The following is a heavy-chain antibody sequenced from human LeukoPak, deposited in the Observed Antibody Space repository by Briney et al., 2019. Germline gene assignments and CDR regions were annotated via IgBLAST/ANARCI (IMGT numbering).Heavy chain of an antibody. D-gene: IGHD5-12*01. V-gene: IGHV4-59*08. J-gene: IGHJ4*02. CDR1: GGSVSSYY. CDR2: IHNSGRT. Sequence: SETLSLTCSVSGGSVSSYYWSWIRQSPGKGLEWIGYIHNSGRTNYNPSLKSRVTISVDTSKNQFSLKLSSVTAADTAVYYCARQADSGYDFWGQGTLVTVSS. CDR3: ARQADSGYDF.